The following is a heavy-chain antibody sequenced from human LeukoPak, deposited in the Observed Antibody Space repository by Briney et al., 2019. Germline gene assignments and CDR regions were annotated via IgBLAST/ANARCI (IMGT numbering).Heavy chain of an antibody. V-gene: IGHV4-34*01. D-gene: IGHD3-16*01. CDR2: INHSGST. CDR3: ARRVPNGPGGSNWFDP. Sequence: SETLSPTCAVSGGSISSYYWSWVRQPARKGLGWVGGINHSGSTNYNPSLKSRVTISVDTSKNQFSLKLSSVTAADTAVYYCARRVPNGPGGSNWFDPWGQGTLVTVSS. CDR1: GGSISSYY. J-gene: IGHJ5*02.